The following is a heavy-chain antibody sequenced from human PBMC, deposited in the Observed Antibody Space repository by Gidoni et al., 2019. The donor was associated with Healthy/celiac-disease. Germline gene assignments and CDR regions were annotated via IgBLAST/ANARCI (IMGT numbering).Heavy chain of an antibody. V-gene: IGHV3-66*01. D-gene: IGHD4-4*01. CDR2: IYSGGST. J-gene: IGHJ4*02. Sequence: EVQLVESGGGLVQPGGSLRLSCAASGFTVSSNYMSWVRQAPGKGLEWVSVIYSGGSTYYADSVKGRFTISRDNSKNTLYLQMNSLRAEDTAVYYCASGGTTVTSYPYDYWGQGTLVTVSS. CDR3: ASGGTTVTSYPYDY. CDR1: GFTVSSNY.